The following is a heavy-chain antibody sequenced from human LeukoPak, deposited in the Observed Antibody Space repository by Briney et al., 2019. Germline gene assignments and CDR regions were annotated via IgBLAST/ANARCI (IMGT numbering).Heavy chain of an antibody. Sequence: PGTSLRLSCAASGFTFSSYAVSWVRQAPGKGLEWVSAISGSGGSTYYADSVKGRFTISRDNSKNTLYLQMNSLRAEDTAVYYCAKKNGYSYDAFDYWGQGTLVTVSS. CDR1: GFTFSSYA. V-gene: IGHV3-23*01. D-gene: IGHD5-18*01. J-gene: IGHJ4*02. CDR2: ISGSGGST. CDR3: AKKNGYSYDAFDY.